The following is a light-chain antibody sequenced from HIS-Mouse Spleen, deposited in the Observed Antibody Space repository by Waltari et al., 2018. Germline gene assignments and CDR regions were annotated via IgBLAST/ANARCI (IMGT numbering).Light chain of an antibody. J-gene: IGLJ1*01. CDR3: SSYTSSSTV. Sequence: QSALTQPPSVSGSPGQSVTISCTGTSSDVGSYNRVSWYQQPPGPAPKLIIYEVSNRPEGVPDRFSGSKSGNTASLTISGLQAEDEADYYCSSYTSSSTVFGTGTKVTVL. V-gene: IGLV2-18*02. CDR2: EVS. CDR1: SSDVGSYNR.